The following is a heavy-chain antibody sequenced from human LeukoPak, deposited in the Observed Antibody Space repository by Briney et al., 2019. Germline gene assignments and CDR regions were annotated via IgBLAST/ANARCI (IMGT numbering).Heavy chain of an antibody. V-gene: IGHV1-2*02. Sequence: ASVKVSCKASGYTFTGYYMHWVRQAPGQGLEWMGWINPNSGGTNYAQKFQGRVTMTRDTSISTAYMELNRLRSDDTAVYYCAKDVTDDFWSADYTPDFYYYMDVWGEGTTVTVSS. CDR2: INPNSGGT. CDR3: AKDVTDDFWSADYTPDFYYYMDV. D-gene: IGHD3-3*01. J-gene: IGHJ6*03. CDR1: GYTFTGYY.